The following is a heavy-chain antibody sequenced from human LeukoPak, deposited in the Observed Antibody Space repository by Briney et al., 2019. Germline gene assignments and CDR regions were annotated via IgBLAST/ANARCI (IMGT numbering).Heavy chain of an antibody. CDR3: XXXSHIGGSGSYHR. Sequence: PGGTLRLSCAASGFTFSSYGMSWVRQAPGKGLEWVSAISGSGGSTYYADSVKGRFTISRDNSKNTLYLQMNSLRAEDTAVYYXXXXSHIGGSGSYHRWGQGTLVTVSS. CDR2: ISGSGGST. J-gene: IGHJ5*02. CDR1: GFTFSSYG. D-gene: IGHD3-10*01. V-gene: IGHV3-23*01.